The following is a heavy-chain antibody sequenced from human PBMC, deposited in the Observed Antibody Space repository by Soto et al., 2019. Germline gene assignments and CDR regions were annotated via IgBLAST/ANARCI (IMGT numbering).Heavy chain of an antibody. J-gene: IGHJ5*02. CDR3: ARSGRYKMYNWFDP. Sequence: SETLSLTCTVSGGSISSGGYYWSWIRQHPGKGLEWIGYIYYSGSTYYNPSLKSRVTISVDTSKNQFSLKLSSVTAADTAVYYCARSGRYKMYNWFDPWGQGTLVTVSS. CDR1: GGSISSGGYY. V-gene: IGHV4-31*03. D-gene: IGHD1-20*01. CDR2: IYYSGST.